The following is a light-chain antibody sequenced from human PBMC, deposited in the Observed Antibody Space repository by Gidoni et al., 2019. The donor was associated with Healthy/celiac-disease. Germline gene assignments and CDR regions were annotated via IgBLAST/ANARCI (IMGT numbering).Light chain of an antibody. Sequence: EIVLPQSPATLSFSPGERATLSCRASQSVSSYLAWYQQKPGQAPRLLIYDASNRDSGIPARFSGSGSGTDFTLTISSLEPEDFAVYYCQQRSNWPWTFGQXTKVEIK. CDR1: QSVSSY. CDR3: QQRSNWPWT. V-gene: IGKV3-11*01. CDR2: DAS. J-gene: IGKJ1*01.